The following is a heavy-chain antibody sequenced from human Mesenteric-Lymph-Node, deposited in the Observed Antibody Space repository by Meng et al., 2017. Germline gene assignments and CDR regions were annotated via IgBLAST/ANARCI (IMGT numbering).Heavy chain of an antibody. Sequence: QLQLQESGPGLRRPAETRSLTCTGSGASISSSSYYWGWIRQPPGKGLEWIGSIYYRGSTNDNPSLKSRATISVDTSKNQFSLNLSSVTAADTAVYYCARRGSFYDSRGYYYFDYWGQGTLVTVSS. CDR1: GASISSSSYY. J-gene: IGHJ4*02. D-gene: IGHD3-22*01. CDR2: IYYRGST. CDR3: ARRGSFYDSRGYYYFDY. V-gene: IGHV4-39*01.